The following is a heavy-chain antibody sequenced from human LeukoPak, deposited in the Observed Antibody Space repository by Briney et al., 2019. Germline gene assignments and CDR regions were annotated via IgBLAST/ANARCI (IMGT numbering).Heavy chain of an antibody. CDR3: ARDRGGSAYCGRDCYNDAFDI. CDR1: GFTFSSYS. V-gene: IGHV3-48*01. Sequence: GGSLRLSCAASGFTFSSYSMNWVRQAPGKGLEWVSYISSSSSTIYYADSVKGRFTISRDNAKNSLYLQMNSLRAEDTAVYYCARDRGGSAYCGRDCYNDAFDIWGQGTMVTVSS. D-gene: IGHD2-21*02. J-gene: IGHJ3*02. CDR2: ISSSSSTI.